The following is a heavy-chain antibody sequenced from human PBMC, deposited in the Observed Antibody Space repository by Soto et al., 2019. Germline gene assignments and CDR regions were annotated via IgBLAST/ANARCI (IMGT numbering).Heavy chain of an antibody. Sequence: QVQLQQWGAGLLKPSETLSLTCAVYGGSFSGYYWSWIRQTPGKGLEWIGEINHSGSTNYNPSLNSRVTITLDTSKIQFSLKLSSVTDAYTAVYYCARGVDYDFWSGYYKYNWFDPWGQGTLVTVSS. CDR3: ARGVDYDFWSGYYKYNWFDP. CDR1: GGSFSGYY. J-gene: IGHJ5*02. D-gene: IGHD3-3*01. CDR2: INHSGST. V-gene: IGHV4-34*01.